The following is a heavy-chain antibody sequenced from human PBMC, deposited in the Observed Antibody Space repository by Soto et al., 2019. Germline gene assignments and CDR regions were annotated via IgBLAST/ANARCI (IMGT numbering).Heavy chain of an antibody. CDR1: GFTFSSYE. CDR3: ARVYYYDSSAYYFDY. V-gene: IGHV3-48*03. J-gene: IGHJ4*02. Sequence: GGFLRLSCAASGFTFSSYEMNWVRQAPGKGLEWVSYISSSGSTIYYADSVKGRFTISRDNAKNSLYLQMNSLRAEDTAVYYCARVYYYDSSAYYFDYWGQGTLVTVSS. CDR2: ISSSGSTI. D-gene: IGHD3-22*01.